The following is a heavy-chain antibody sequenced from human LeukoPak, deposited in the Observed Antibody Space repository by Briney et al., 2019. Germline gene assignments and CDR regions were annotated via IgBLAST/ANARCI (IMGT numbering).Heavy chain of an antibody. V-gene: IGHV3-11*04. J-gene: IGHJ4*02. Sequence: GGSLRLSCAASGFTFSDYYMSWIRQAPGKGLEWVSYISSSGSTIYYADSVKGRFTISRDNAKNSLYLQMNSLRAEDTAVYYCARDRYFDWLLADYWGQGTLVTVSS. CDR3: ARDRYFDWLLADY. CDR2: ISSSGSTI. D-gene: IGHD3-9*01. CDR1: GFTFSDYY.